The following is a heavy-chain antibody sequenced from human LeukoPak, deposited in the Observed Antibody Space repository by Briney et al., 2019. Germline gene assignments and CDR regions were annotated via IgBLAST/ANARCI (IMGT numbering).Heavy chain of an antibody. CDR1: GFTFSSYG. J-gene: IGHJ3*02. CDR3: ARDGCRDPPYSNGWYPTNGCAFDI. D-gene: IGHD6-19*01. Sequence: GGSLRLSCAASGFTFSSYGMHWVRQAPGKGLEWVAVIWYDGSNKYYADSVKGRFTISRDNSKNTLYLQMNSLRAEDTAVYYCARDGCRDPPYSNGWYPTNGCAFDIWGQGTMVTVSS. V-gene: IGHV3-33*01. CDR2: IWYDGSNK.